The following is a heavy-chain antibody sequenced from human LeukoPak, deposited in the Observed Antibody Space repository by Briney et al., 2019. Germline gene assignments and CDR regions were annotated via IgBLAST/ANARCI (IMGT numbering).Heavy chain of an antibody. V-gene: IGHV1-69*01. CDR2: IIPIFGTA. J-gene: IGHJ5*02. CDR3: VRGSAMGGIWFDP. CDR1: GGTFSSYA. D-gene: IGHD3-10*01. Sequence: ASVKVSCKASGGTFSSYAISWVRQAPGQGLEWMGGIIPIFGTANYAQKFQGRVTITADESTSTAYMELSSLRSEDTAVYYCVRGSAMGGIWFDPWGQGTPVTVSS.